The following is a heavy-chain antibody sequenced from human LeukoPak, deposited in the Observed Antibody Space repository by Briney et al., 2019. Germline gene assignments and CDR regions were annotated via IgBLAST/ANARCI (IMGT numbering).Heavy chain of an antibody. Sequence: GGSLRLSCAASGFTFSSEGMHWVRQAPGKGLEWVAVISYDGSNKYYADSVKGRFTISRDNSKNTLYLQMNSLRAEDTAVYYCAKHGSSERGYNWFDPWGQGTLVTVSS. D-gene: IGHD6-13*01. V-gene: IGHV3-30*18. CDR3: AKHGSSERGYNWFDP. CDR2: ISYDGSNK. J-gene: IGHJ5*02. CDR1: GFTFSSEG.